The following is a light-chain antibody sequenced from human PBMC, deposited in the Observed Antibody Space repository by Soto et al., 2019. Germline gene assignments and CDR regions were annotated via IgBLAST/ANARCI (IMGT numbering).Light chain of an antibody. Sequence: ETVLTQSPATMSLSPGDRATLSCRASQNVYNYLGWYQQKPGQPPRLLIFDASHRATGIPARFSGSGSGTDFTLTISSLEPEDFEVYYCQQRGNWPITFGQGTRLEIK. CDR1: QNVYNY. CDR3: QQRGNWPIT. J-gene: IGKJ5*01. V-gene: IGKV3-11*01. CDR2: DAS.